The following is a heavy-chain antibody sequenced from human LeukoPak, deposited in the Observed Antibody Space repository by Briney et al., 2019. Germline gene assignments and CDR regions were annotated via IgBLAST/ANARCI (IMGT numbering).Heavy chain of an antibody. J-gene: IGHJ4*02. D-gene: IGHD3-22*01. CDR2: ISSSSSYI. V-gene: IGHV3-21*01. CDR1: GSTFSGFT. CDR3: ARDPTYYMDSMGSSCDC. Sequence: GGCPSPAFAASGSTFSGFTMNCVRQAPGKGLEWVSSISSSSSYIYYADSVKGRFTISREDTKNSLYSQMNSLRAEDTAVYYCARDPTYYMDSMGSSCDCWGQGTLVTVSS.